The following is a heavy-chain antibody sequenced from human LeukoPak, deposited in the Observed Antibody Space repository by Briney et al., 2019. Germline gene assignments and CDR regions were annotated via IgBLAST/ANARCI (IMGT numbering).Heavy chain of an antibody. Sequence: ASVEASCKVSGYSFTSFYVHWVRQAPGQGPEWMGWINPNNGGTKYARQFQGRITLTRDTSITTAYMDLTRLTSNDTAVYYCARVEARSSDDSGYPFWGQGTLVSVSS. J-gene: IGHJ4*02. D-gene: IGHD5-12*01. CDR1: GYSFTSFY. CDR3: ARVEARSSDDSGYPF. CDR2: INPNNGGT. V-gene: IGHV1-2*02.